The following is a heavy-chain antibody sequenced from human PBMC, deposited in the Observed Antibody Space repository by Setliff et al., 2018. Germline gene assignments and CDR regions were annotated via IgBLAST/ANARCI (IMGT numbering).Heavy chain of an antibody. CDR1: GGSINNGSYY. V-gene: IGHV4-61*09. J-gene: IGHJ4*02. D-gene: IGHD2-15*01. Sequence: SETLSLTCTVSGGSINNGSYYWSWIRQPAGKGLEWIGHIYTSGSTNYNPSLKSRVTISVDTSKNQFSLKLSSVTAADTAVYYCASAAAGYCSGRSCYAKLYFDYWGQGTLVTVSS. CDR3: ASAAAGYCSGRSCYAKLYFDY. CDR2: IYTSGST.